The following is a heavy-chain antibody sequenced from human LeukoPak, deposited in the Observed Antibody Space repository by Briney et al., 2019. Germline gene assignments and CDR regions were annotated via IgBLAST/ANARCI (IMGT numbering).Heavy chain of an antibody. J-gene: IGHJ4*02. CDR3: ARGALEMATITSPYYFDY. CDR2: VSSSGSTI. CDR1: GFTFSSYE. V-gene: IGHV3-48*03. D-gene: IGHD5-24*01. Sequence: GGSLRLSCAASGFTFSSYEMNWVRQAPGKGLEWVSYVSSSGSTIYYADSVKGRFTISRDNAKNSLYLQMNSLRAEDTAVYYCARGALEMATITSPYYFDYWGQGTLVTVSS.